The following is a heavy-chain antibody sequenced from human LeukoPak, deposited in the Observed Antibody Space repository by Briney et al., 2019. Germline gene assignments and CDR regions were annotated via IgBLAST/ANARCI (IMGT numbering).Heavy chain of an antibody. CDR2: IYYSGST. V-gene: IGHV4-59*01. J-gene: IGHJ2*01. D-gene: IGHD2-15*01. CDR1: GAPFNIYY. CDR3: ARGGFSGGILRYFDL. Sequence: SETLSLTCTVSGAPFNIYYWSWIPQPPGKGLEWIGYIYYSGSTNYNPSLKSRVTISVDTSKNQFSLKLRSVTAADTAVYYCARGGFSGGILRYFDLWGRGTLVTVSS.